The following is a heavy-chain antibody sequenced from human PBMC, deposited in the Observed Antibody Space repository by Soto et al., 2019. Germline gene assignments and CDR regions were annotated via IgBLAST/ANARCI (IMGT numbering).Heavy chain of an antibody. CDR1: GGSFTSNNC. V-gene: IGHV4-4*02. Sequence: SETLSLTCAVSGGSFTSNNCWTWVRQPPGQGLEXXGXXYXXXXXNXXPSLKSRVTISLDKSEKQISLKVTSLTAADTAVYYCASRDPGTSVDYWGQGTLVTVSS. CDR3: ASRDPGTSVDY. CDR2: XYXXXXX. J-gene: IGHJ4*02. D-gene: IGHD1-7*01.